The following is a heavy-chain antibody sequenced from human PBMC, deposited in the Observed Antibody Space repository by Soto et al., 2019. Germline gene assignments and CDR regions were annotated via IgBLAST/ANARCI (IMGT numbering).Heavy chain of an antibody. CDR1: GGSFSGYY. D-gene: IGHD2-2*01. V-gene: IGHV4-34*01. CDR3: ARGSTSSQYDY. J-gene: IGHJ4*02. CDR2: INHSGST. Sequence: SETLSLTCAVYGGSFSGYYWSWIRQPPGKGLEWIGEINHSGSTNYNPSLKSRVTISVDTSKNQFSLKLSSVTAADTAVYYCARGSTSSQYDYWGQGTLVTVSS.